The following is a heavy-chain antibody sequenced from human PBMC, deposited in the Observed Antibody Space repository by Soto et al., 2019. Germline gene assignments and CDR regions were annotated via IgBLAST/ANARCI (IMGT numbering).Heavy chain of an antibody. D-gene: IGHD2-21*02. CDR3: ARDPETLCGGDCYAFDI. V-gene: IGHV1-46*01. Sequence: ASVKVSCKASGYTFTSYYMHWVRQAPGQGLEWMGIINPSGGSTSYAQKFQGRVTMTRDTSTSTVYMELSSLRSEDTAVYYCARDPETLCGGDCYAFDIWGQGTMVTVSS. CDR2: INPSGGST. CDR1: GYTFTSYY. J-gene: IGHJ3*02.